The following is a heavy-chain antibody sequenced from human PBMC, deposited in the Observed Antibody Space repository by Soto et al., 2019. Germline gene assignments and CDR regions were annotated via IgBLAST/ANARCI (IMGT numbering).Heavy chain of an antibody. J-gene: IGHJ3*02. D-gene: IGHD1-1*01. CDR1: GLTCISYA. CDR3: AKDRRNWTDYAFDI. V-gene: IGHV3-23*01. CDR2: ISGSGGST. Sequence: VGSLRLSCAASGLTCISYAISCVRQAKGKGLEWVSAISGSGGSTSYADSVKGRFTISRDNSKNTLYLQMNSLRAEDTAVYYCAKDRRNWTDYAFDIWGQRTMVTVSS.